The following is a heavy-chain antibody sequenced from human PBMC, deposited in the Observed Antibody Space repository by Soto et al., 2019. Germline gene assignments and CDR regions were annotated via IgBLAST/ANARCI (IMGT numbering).Heavy chain of an antibody. CDR1: GFTFSIYA. D-gene: IGHD6-13*01. CDR3: AKAKYSSSWWAVDY. J-gene: IGHJ4*02. V-gene: IGHV3-23*01. CDR2: TSASGGTT. Sequence: PGGSLRLSCAASGFTFSIYAMSWVLQAQGKGLEWVSSTSASGGTTYYADSVKGRFTISRDNSKNMLYLEMNSLRAEDTAVYYCAKAKYSSSWWAVDYWGQGTLVTVSS.